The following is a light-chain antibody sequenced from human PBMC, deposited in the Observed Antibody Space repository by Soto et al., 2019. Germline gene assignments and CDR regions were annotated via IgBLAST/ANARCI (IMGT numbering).Light chain of an antibody. CDR3: VSFAGGTYV. CDR2: DVN. CDR1: SSDVGAYIF. J-gene: IGLJ1*01. Sequence: QSVLTQPPSASGSPGQSVTISCTGTSSDVGAYIFVSWYQQHPGKAPKLMAYDVNRRPPGVPDRFFGSKSGNTASLTVSGLQAEDEADYYCVSFAGGTYVFGTGTKLTVL. V-gene: IGLV2-8*01.